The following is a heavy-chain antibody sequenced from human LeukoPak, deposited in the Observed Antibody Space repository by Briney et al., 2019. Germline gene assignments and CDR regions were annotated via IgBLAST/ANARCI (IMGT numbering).Heavy chain of an antibody. Sequence: GGSLRLSCAASGFTVSGYEMNWVRQAPGKGLEWVSYISSSGSSIYYADSVKGRFTISRDNARNSLYLQMNSLRAEDTAVYYCAREQYSSSPNFDYWGQGTLVTVSS. V-gene: IGHV3-48*03. CDR2: ISSSGSSI. CDR3: AREQYSSSPNFDY. CDR1: GFTVSGYE. D-gene: IGHD6-6*01. J-gene: IGHJ4*02.